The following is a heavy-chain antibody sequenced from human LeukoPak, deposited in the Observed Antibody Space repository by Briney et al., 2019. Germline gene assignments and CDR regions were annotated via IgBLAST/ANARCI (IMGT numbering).Heavy chain of an antibody. V-gene: IGHV3-49*04. CDR2: IRSKAYGGTT. CDR3: TRESSSGWYVDYFDY. J-gene: IGHJ4*02. Sequence: PGGSLRLSCTASGFTFGDYAMSWVRQAPGKGLEWVGFIRSKAYGGTTEYAASVKGRFTISRDDSKSIAYLQMNSLKTEDTAVYYCTRESSSGWYVDYFDYWGQGILVTVAS. D-gene: IGHD6-19*01. CDR1: GFTFGDYA.